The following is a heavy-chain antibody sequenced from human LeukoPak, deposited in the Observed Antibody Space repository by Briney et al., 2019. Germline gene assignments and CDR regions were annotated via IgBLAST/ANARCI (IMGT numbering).Heavy chain of an antibody. CDR2: IIPIFGTA. CDR3: AGGATYCSSTSCYAGWFDP. J-gene: IGHJ5*02. V-gene: IGHV1-69*13. D-gene: IGHD2-2*01. Sequence: ASVKVSCKASGGTFSSYAISWVRQAPGQGLGWMGGIIPIFGTANYAQKFQGRVTITADESTSTAYMELSSLRSEDTAVYYCAGGATYCSSTSCYAGWFDPWGQGTLVTVSS. CDR1: GGTFSSYA.